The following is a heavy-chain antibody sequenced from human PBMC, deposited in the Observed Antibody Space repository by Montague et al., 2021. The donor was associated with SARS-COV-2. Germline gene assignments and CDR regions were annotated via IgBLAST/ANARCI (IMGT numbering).Heavy chain of an antibody. Sequence: SLRLSCAASGFTFSSYAMHCVRQAPGKGLEWVAVISYDGSNKYYADSVKGRFTISRDNSKNTLYLQMNSLRAEDTAVYYCARVYGGSYRGRIDYWGQGTLVTVSS. V-gene: IGHV3-30-3*01. J-gene: IGHJ4*02. CDR3: ARVYGGSYRGRIDY. CDR2: ISYDGSNK. CDR1: GFTFSSYA. D-gene: IGHD1-26*01.